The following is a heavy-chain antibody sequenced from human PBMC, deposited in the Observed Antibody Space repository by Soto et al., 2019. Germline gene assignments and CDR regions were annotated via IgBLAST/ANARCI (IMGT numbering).Heavy chain of an antibody. J-gene: IGHJ3*02. CDR2: IIPIFTTT. Sequence: QVHLVQSGAEVKKPGSSVKVSCKASGGTFSNHAINWVRQAPGQGLEWMGRIIPIFTTTNYAQKFQGRVTITADESKIQAYMGLSRLKQDGTGVYYLAGRGAGGGTFREDGFDIWGQGTLVTVSS. CDR3: AGRGAGGGTFREDGFDI. CDR1: GGTFSNHA. D-gene: IGHD2-15*01. V-gene: IGHV1-69*12.